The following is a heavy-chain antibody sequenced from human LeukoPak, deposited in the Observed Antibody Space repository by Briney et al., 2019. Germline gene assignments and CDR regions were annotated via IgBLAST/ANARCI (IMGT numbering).Heavy chain of an antibody. V-gene: IGHV3-66*01. J-gene: IGHJ4*02. CDR2: IYSGGST. D-gene: IGHD3-22*01. CDR3: ARGQDSSGYYDY. CDR1: GFTFSSYW. Sequence: GGSLRLSCAASGFTFSSYWMSWVRQAPGKGLEWVSVIYSGGSTYYADSVKGRFTISRDNSKNTLYLQMNSLRAEDTAVYYCARGQDSSGYYDYWGQGTLVTVSS.